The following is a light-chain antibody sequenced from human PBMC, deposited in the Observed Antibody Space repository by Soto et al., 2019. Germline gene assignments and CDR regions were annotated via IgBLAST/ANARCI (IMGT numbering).Light chain of an antibody. J-gene: IGKJ3*01. Sequence: EIVLTQSPGTLSLSPGERANLSCRDSQSVSSSYLAWYQQKPGQAPRLLIYGASSRATGIPDRFSGSGSGTDFTLTISRLEPEDVAVYYCQQYCSSSFTFGPGTKVDIK. CDR3: QQYCSSSFT. V-gene: IGKV3-20*01. CDR1: QSVSSSY. CDR2: GAS.